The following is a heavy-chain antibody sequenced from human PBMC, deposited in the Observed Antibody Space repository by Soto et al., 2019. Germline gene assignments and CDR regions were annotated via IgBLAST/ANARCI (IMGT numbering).Heavy chain of an antibody. Sequence: SETLSLTCAVYGGSFSDKYWSWIRQPPGKGLEWMGEIKQCGSTNYNPSLKRRVTISVGTAKNEFCRKLVSVTAADTAVYYCASWDYWGQGPRVTVSS. CDR2: IKQCGST. V-gene: IGHV4-34*01. CDR1: GGSFSDKY. J-gene: IGHJ4*02. CDR3: ASWDY.